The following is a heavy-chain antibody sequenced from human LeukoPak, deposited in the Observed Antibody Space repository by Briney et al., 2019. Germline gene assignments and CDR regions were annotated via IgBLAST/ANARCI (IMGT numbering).Heavy chain of an antibody. Sequence: SETLSLTCAVYGGSFSGYYWSWIRQPPGKGLEWIGEINHSGSTNYNPSLKSRVTISVDTSKNQFSLKLRSVTAADTAVYYCARVYYSRSYDYWYFDLWGRGTLVTVPS. J-gene: IGHJ2*01. CDR1: GGSFSGYY. D-gene: IGHD6-13*01. CDR3: ARVYYSRSYDYWYFDL. V-gene: IGHV4-34*01. CDR2: INHSGST.